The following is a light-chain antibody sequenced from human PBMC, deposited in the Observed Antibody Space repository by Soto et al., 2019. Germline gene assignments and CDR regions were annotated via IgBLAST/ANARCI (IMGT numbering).Light chain of an antibody. V-gene: IGKV3-15*01. CDR1: QSVRND. CDR3: QQYDSWT. J-gene: IGKJ1*01. CDR2: DTS. Sequence: EIVMTQSPATLSVSPGERVTLSCRASQSVRNDLAWYQHRPGQAPRLLIYDTSSRATGIPARFSGSPSGKEFTLTISSLQSEDFAVYYCQQYDSWTFGQGTKVDIK.